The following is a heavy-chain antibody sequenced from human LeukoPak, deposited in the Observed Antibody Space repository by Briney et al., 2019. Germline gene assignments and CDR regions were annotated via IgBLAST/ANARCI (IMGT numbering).Heavy chain of an antibody. D-gene: IGHD3-22*01. CDR2: IYYSGST. CDR1: GGSISSYY. CDR3: ARDVYYYDSSHSRAFDI. J-gene: IGHJ3*02. V-gene: IGHV4-59*01. Sequence: SETLSLTCTVSGGSISSYYWSWIRQPPGKGLEWIGYIYYSGSTNYNPSLKSRVTISVDTSKSQFSLKLSSVTAADTAVYYCARDVYYYDSSHSRAFDIWGQGTMVTVSS.